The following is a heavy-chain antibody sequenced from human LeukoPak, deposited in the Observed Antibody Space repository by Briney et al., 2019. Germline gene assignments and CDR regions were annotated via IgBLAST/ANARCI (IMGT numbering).Heavy chain of an antibody. CDR3: ARDSRKFLYGIDY. J-gene: IGHJ4*02. CDR1: GGSISSSSDY. CDR2: IYYSGST. D-gene: IGHD3-10*01. V-gene: IGHV4-39*07. Sequence: SGTLSLTCTVSGGSISSSSDYWGWIRQPPGKGLEWIGSIYYSGSTYYNPSLKSRVTISVDTSKNQFSLKLSSVTAADTAVYYCARDSRKFLYGIDYWGQGTLVTVSS.